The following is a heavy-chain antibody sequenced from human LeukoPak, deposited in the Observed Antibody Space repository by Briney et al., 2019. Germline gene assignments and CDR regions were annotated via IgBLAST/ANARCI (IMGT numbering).Heavy chain of an antibody. CDR3: ARRGNYYSLAFDY. CDR1: GGSISSYY. Sequence: SETLSLTCTVSGGSISSYYWSWLRQPPGKGLEWIGYIYYSGSTNYNPSLKSRVTISVDTSKNQFSLKLSSVTAADTAVYYCARRGNYYSLAFDYWGQGTLVTVSS. J-gene: IGHJ4*02. D-gene: IGHD3-10*01. CDR2: IYYSGST. V-gene: IGHV4-59*08.